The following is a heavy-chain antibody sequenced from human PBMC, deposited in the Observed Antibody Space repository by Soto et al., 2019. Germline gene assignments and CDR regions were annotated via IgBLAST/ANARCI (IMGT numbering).Heavy chain of an antibody. V-gene: IGHV4-59*08. CDR1: GGSIGHYY. J-gene: IGHJ4*02. D-gene: IGHD4-17*01. CDR2: VYYSGT. Sequence: SETLSLTCSVSGGSIGHYYWNWIRQSPGKGLEWIGNVYYSGTTYNPSLRRRVTISVDTSKSQFSLNLTSVTAADTAVYYCARQSSGDFDFWGQGVLVTVS. CDR3: ARQSSGDFDF.